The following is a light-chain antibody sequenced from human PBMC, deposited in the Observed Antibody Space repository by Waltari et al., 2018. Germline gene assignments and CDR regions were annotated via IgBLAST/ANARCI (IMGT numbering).Light chain of an antibody. CDR1: QGVFWSSKNKNY. Sequence: DIVMTQSPDPLAVSLGERATINRKSSQGVFWSSKNKNYLDWYQQKAGQPPRLLFYWASTRESGVPDRFSASGSGTDFTLTISSLQPEDVATYYCQQYYSHPTTFGQGTNVE. V-gene: IGKV4-1*01. CDR3: QQYYSHPTT. J-gene: IGKJ1*01. CDR2: WAS.